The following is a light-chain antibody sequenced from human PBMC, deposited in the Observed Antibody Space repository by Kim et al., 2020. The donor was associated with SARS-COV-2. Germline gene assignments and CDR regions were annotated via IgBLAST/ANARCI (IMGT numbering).Light chain of an antibody. CDR1: SSNIGRNI. CDR2: SNN. J-gene: IGLJ3*02. V-gene: IGLV1-44*01. CDR3: AAWDDTLSGWV. Sequence: GQRVTISCSGSSSNIGRNIVNWYRQLPGTAPKLLIYSNNQRPSGVPDRFSGSKYGTSASLAISGLQSEDEAEYYCAAWDDTLSGWVFGGGTQLTVL.